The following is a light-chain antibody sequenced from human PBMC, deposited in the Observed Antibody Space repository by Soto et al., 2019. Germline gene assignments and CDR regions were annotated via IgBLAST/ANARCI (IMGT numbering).Light chain of an antibody. J-gene: IGKJ3*01. CDR2: GVS. CDR1: QTITLTY. V-gene: IGKV3-20*01. Sequence: EIVLTQSPGTLSLSPGDRATLSCRASQTITLTYLAWYQQKPGQAPRLLIYGVSTRATGIPDKFSGSGSGTDFTLTISRLEPEDFAVYYCQQDGSSPFTFGPGSKVDIK. CDR3: QQDGSSPFT.